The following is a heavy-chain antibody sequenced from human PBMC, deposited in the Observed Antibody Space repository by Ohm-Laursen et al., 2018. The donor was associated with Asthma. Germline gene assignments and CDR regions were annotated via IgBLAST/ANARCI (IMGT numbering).Heavy chain of an antibody. CDR1: GFTVSSNY. D-gene: IGHD5-18*01. V-gene: IGHV3-23*01. CDR2: ISGSAGST. Sequence: SLRLSCSASGFTVSSNYMSWVRQAPGKGLEWVSTISGSAGSTYYADSVKGRFTNSRDNSKNTLYLQMNSLRAEDTALYYCAKDRGFNYGYGMDVWGQGTTVTVSS. CDR3: AKDRGFNYGYGMDV. J-gene: IGHJ6*02.